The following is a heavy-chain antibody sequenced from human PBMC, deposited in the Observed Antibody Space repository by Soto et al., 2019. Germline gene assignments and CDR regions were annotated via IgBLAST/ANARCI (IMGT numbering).Heavy chain of an antibody. CDR2: ISGSDGST. J-gene: IGHJ4*02. V-gene: IGHV3-23*01. CDR3: AKSPWYSSSWPFDY. D-gene: IGHD6-13*01. CDR1: GFPLRNYV. Sequence: EVQLLESGGGLVQPGGSLRLSCAASGFPLRNYVMSWVRQAPGKGLEWVSAISGSDGSTYYADSVKGRLTISRDNSKNTLYLQMNSLRAEDTAVYYCAKSPWYSSSWPFDYWGQGTLVTVSS.